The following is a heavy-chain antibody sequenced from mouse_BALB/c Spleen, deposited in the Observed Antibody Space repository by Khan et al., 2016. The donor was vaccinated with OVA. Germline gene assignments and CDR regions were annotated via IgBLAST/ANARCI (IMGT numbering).Heavy chain of an antibody. D-gene: IGHD1-2*01. CDR3: ASKNYYGNAVDY. V-gene: IGHV3-2*02. CDR1: GYSITTNYA. J-gene: IGHJ4*01. Sequence: EVQLQQSGPGLVKPSQSLSLTCTVTGYSITTNYAWDWIRQFPGNKLEWMGYISYSGSTNYNPSLKSRIPFTRDTSKNQSFLQLNSVPTEDTATYYCASKNYYGNAVDYWGQGTSVTVSS. CDR2: ISYSGST.